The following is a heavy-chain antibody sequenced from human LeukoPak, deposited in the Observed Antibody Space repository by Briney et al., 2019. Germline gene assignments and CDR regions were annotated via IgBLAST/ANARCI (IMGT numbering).Heavy chain of an antibody. Sequence: GGSLRLSCAASGITFGSHAFHWVRQAPGKGLEWVAGISDDGRDKFYAESVKGRFTVSRDNSKNSVYVQMTSLRREDTAVYYCAKDLARVAAAAGGPDYWGQGTLVTVSS. CDR2: ISDDGRDK. V-gene: IGHV3-30*01. D-gene: IGHD6-13*01. J-gene: IGHJ4*02. CDR1: GITFGSHA. CDR3: AKDLARVAAAAGGPDY.